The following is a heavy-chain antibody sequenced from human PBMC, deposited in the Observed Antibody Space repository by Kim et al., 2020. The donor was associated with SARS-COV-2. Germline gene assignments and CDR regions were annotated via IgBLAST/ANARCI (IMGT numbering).Heavy chain of an antibody. V-gene: IGHV1-2*06. CDR3: AREGTYYDFWSGPNYYYGMDV. CDR2: INPNSGGT. J-gene: IGHJ6*02. Sequence: ASVKVSCKASGYTFTGYYMHWVRQAPGQGLEWMGRINPNSGGTNYAQKFQGRVTMTRDTSISTAYMELSRLRSDDTAVYYCAREGTYYDFWSGPNYYYGMDVWGQGTTVTVSS. CDR1: GYTFTGYY. D-gene: IGHD3-3*01.